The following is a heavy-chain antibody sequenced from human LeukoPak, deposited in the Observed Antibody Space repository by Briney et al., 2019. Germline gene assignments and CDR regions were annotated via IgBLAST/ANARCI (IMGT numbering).Heavy chain of an antibody. J-gene: IGHJ4*02. V-gene: IGHV3-11*06. CDR3: ARADRLADGSEY. CDR2: ISGSSTYT. D-gene: IGHD6-13*01. CDR1: GFTFSDYY. Sequence: PGGSLRLSCAASGFTFSDYYMSWIRQAPGKGLEWVSYISGSSTYTNYADSVKGRFTISRDNAKNSLYLQMNSLRAEDTAVYYRARADRLADGSEYWGQGAPVTVSS.